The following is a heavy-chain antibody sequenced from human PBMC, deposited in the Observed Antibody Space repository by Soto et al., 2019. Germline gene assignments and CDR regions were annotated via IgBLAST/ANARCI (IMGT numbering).Heavy chain of an antibody. CDR3: ARALTSTSEPKHFDX. Sequence: GESLKISCKGPWYDFSTYLIAWVRQIPGKGLEYLVIIYTGDYDKRYSPSFKGLVTISVDKSTSNAYLQWGSLNSSATAFYYPARALTSTSEPKHFDXWGQGTVVTVSX. D-gene: IGHD3-16*01. CDR1: WYDFSTYL. J-gene: IGHJ4*01. CDR2: IYTGDYDK. V-gene: IGHV5-51*01.